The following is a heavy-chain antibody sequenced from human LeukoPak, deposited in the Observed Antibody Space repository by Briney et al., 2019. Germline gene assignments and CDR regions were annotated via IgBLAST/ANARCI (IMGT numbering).Heavy chain of an antibody. CDR1: GFTFYNYA. CDR3: ARDRGIAAHTLANY. Sequence: PGGSLRLSCAASGFTFYNYAMSWVRQAPGKGLEWVSAIGDSGGVTYYADSVRGRFTISRDNSKNRLYLQMNSLRAEDTAVYYCARDRGIAAHTLANYWGQGTLVTASS. D-gene: IGHD6-6*01. CDR2: IGDSGGVT. V-gene: IGHV3-23*01. J-gene: IGHJ4*02.